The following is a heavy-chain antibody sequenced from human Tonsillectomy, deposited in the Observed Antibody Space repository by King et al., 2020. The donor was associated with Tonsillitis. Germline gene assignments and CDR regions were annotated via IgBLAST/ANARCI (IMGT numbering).Heavy chain of an antibody. CDR1: GFTFSMYG. J-gene: IGHJ6*02. Sequence: QLVQSGGGLVQPGGSLRLSCAASGFTFSMYGMTWVRQAPGKGLEWVSSISESGNTTYYADFVKGRFTVSRDNSKNTLYLQMNSLRADDTALYFCAKAGGIDYYYYGMDVWGQGTTVTVSS. V-gene: IGHV3-23*04. D-gene: IGHD1-1*01. CDR3: AKAGGIDYYYYGMDV. CDR2: ISESGNTT.